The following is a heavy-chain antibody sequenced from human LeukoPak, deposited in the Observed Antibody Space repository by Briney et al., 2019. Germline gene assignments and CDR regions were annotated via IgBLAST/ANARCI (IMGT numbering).Heavy chain of an antibody. CDR1: GGSISNYY. V-gene: IGHV4-59*01. J-gene: IGHJ4*02. CDR2: IYYSGST. Sequence: SETLSLTCTVSGGSISNYYWSWIRQPPGKGLEWIGYIYYSGSTNYNPSLKSRVTISVDTSKNQFSLKLSSVTAADTAVYYCARGPTAGDPFYYFDYWGQGTLVTVSS. CDR3: ARGPTAGDPFYYFDY. D-gene: IGHD6-13*01.